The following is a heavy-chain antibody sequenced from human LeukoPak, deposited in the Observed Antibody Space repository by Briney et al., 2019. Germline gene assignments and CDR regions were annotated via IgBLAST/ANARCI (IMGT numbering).Heavy chain of an antibody. CDR1: GGSISSSTYY. J-gene: IGHJ4*02. Sequence: PSETLSLTCTVSGGSISSSTYYWDWIRRPPGKGLEWIGSIYYSGSTYYNPSLKSRVTISVDTSKNRFSLKLSSVTAADTAVYYCARLGPHSSGYFDSWGQGTLVTVSS. CDR3: ARLGPHSSGYFDS. V-gene: IGHV4-39*01. CDR2: IYYSGST. D-gene: IGHD6-25*01.